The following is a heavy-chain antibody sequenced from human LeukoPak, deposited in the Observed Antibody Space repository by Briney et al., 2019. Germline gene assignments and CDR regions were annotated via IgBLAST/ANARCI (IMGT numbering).Heavy chain of an antibody. Sequence: ASVKVSCKASGGTFSSYAISWVRQAPGQGLEWMGRIIPILGIANYAQKFQGRVTITADESTSTAYMELSSLRSEDTAVYYCARDLKVGATRLDPWGQGTLVTVSS. CDR3: ARDLKVGATRLDP. CDR2: IIPILGIA. V-gene: IGHV1-69*04. D-gene: IGHD1-26*01. CDR1: GGTFSSYA. J-gene: IGHJ5*02.